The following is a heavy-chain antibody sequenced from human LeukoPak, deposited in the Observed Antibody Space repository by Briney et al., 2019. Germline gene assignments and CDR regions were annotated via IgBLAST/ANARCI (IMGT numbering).Heavy chain of an antibody. V-gene: IGHV3-23*01. CDR3: AKATTFNWNYGDY. J-gene: IGHJ4*02. CDR1: GFTFSSYA. CDR2: ISGSGGST. Sequence: GGSLRLSCAASGFTFSSYAMSWVRQAPGKGLEWVSAISGSGGSTYYADSVKGRFTISRDNSKNTLYLQMISLRAEDTAVYYCAKATTFNWNYGDYWGQGTLVTVSS. D-gene: IGHD1-7*01.